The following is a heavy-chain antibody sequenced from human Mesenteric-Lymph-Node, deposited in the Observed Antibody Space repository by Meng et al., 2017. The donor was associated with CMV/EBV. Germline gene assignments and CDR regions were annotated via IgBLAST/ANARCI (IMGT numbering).Heavy chain of an antibody. Sequence: GESLKISCASSEFDFRNYAMSWVRQAPGKGLEWVSVVYGGDGNTYYADSVKGRFPISRDNSKKTLYLQMNNLRAEDTAVYYCAKLLGAARRFDFWGQGTLVTVSS. CDR1: EFDFRNYA. J-gene: IGHJ4*02. V-gene: IGHV3-23*03. CDR2: VYGGDGNT. D-gene: IGHD6-6*01. CDR3: AKLLGAARRFDF.